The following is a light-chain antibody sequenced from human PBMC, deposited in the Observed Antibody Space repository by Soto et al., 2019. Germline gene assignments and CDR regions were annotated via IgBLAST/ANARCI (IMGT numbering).Light chain of an antibody. CDR3: QHRTNWPLT. V-gene: IGKV3-11*01. CDR1: QSVSSY. Sequence: EIVLTQSPGTLSLSPGERATLSCRASQSVSSYLAWYQQKPGQAPRLLIYDASNRATDIPARFSGSWSGTDFTLTISSLESEDSAVYYCQHRTNWPLTFGGGTQVEIK. CDR2: DAS. J-gene: IGKJ4*01.